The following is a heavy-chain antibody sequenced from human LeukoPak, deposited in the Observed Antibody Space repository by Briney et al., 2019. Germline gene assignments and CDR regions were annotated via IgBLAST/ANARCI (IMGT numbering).Heavy chain of an antibody. J-gene: IGHJ4*02. Sequence: NTGGSLRLSCAASGFTFSPYNMNWVRQAPGKGLEWVSAISSSSSYIYYADSVKGRFTISRDYAKNSLYLQMNSLRAEDTAVYYCARGGGYCGGDCYGIDYWGQGTLVTVSS. CDR2: ISSSSSYI. D-gene: IGHD2-21*01. CDR3: ARGGGYCGGDCYGIDY. V-gene: IGHV3-21*01. CDR1: GFTFSPYN.